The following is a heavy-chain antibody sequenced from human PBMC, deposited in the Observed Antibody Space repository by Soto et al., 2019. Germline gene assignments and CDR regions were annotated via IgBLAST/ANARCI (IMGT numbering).Heavy chain of an antibody. CDR2: IKSKSDGEIR. V-gene: IGHV3-15*01. J-gene: IGHJ4*02. Sequence: GGSLRLSCAASGFDISNAWMSWVRRAPGKGMEWVGRIKSKSDGEIRDYAAFVKGRFTISRDDSKNTFYVQMNSLEAEDTAVYYCTDFHYWGQGTLVTVSS. CDR3: TDFHY. CDR1: GFDISNAW.